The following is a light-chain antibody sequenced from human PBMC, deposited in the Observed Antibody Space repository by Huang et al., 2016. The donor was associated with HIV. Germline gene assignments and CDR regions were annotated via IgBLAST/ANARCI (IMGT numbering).Light chain of an antibody. CDR2: ATT. J-gene: IGKJ1*01. CDR3: QQYHSLPWT. Sequence: DIQMTQSPSSLSASVGDRVTITCRASQGIGNSLAWYQQKPEKAPRLLLYATTPLESGVPSRFGGSGSGTHYTLTINTPQPEDIASYYCQQYHSLPWTFGQGTKVEIK. V-gene: IGKV1-NL1*01. CDR1: QGIGNS.